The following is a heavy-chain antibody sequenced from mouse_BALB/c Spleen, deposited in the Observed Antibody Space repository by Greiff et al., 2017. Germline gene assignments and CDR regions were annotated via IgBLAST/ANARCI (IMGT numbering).Heavy chain of an antibody. CDR2: IYPGDGDT. J-gene: IGHJ3*01. CDR3: ARGGVLGFAY. CDR1: GYAFSSYW. V-gene: IGHV1-80*01. Sequence: VQLQQSGAELVRPGSSVKISCKASGYAFSSYWMNWVKQRPGQGLEWIGQIYPGDGDTNYNGKFKGKATLTADKSSSTAYMQLSSLTSEDSAVYFCARGGVLGFAYWGQGTLVTVSA.